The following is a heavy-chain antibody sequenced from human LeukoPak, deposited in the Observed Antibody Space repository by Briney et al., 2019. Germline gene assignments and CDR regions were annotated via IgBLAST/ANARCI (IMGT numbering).Heavy chain of an antibody. V-gene: IGHV1-69*05. CDR1: GGTFSSYV. CDR3: ARDGDAFDI. CDR2: IIPILGTA. J-gene: IGHJ3*02. Sequence: SVKVSCKASGGTFSSYVISWVGQAPGQGVEWMGRIIPILGTAKYAQKFQGRVTITTEESTRTVYMELRSLDSGDTSRYYCARDGDAFDIWGPGTMVTVSS.